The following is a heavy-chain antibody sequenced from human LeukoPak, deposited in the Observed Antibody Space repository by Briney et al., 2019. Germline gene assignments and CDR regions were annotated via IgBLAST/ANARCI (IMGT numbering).Heavy chain of an antibody. J-gene: IGHJ4*02. Sequence: RSGGSLRLSCAASGFTFSSYGMHWVRQAPGKGLEWVANIKQDGSEIYYADSVMGRFTISRDNTKNSLHLQMNSLRAEDTAVYYCARGRGGSYWGQGTLVTVSS. CDR1: GFTFSSYG. D-gene: IGHD3-10*01. CDR2: IKQDGSEI. V-gene: IGHV3-7*01. CDR3: ARGRGGSY.